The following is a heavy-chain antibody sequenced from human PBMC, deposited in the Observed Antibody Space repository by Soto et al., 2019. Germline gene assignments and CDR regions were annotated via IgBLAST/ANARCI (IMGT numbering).Heavy chain of an antibody. J-gene: IGHJ4*02. CDR3: ARDLEMATITDY. D-gene: IGHD5-12*01. V-gene: IGHV3-30-3*01. Sequence: PGGSLRLSCAASGFTFSSYAMHWVRQAPGKGLEWVAVISYDGSNKYYADSVKGRFTISRDNSKNTLYLQMNSLRAEDTAVYYCARDLEMATITDYWGQGTLVTVSS. CDR1: GFTFSSYA. CDR2: ISYDGSNK.